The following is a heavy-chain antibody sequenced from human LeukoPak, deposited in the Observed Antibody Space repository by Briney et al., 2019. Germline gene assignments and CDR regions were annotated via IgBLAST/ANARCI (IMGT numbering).Heavy chain of an antibody. CDR3: AKDRNGESSYYFDY. D-gene: IGHD1-1*01. V-gene: IGHV3-9*01. CDR2: ISWNSGSI. Sequence: GGSLRLSCAVSGFIFDDYAIHWVRQAPGKGLEWVSGISWNSGSIGYADSVKGRFTISRDNAKNSLYLEMNSLRAEDTALYYCAKDRNGESSYYFDYWGQGTLVTVSS. CDR1: GFIFDDYA. J-gene: IGHJ4*02.